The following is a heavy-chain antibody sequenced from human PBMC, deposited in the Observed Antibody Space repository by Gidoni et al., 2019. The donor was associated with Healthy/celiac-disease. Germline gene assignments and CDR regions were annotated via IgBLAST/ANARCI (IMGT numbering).Heavy chain of an antibody. J-gene: IGHJ3*02. CDR3: ARDLYYYDSSGYYGDAFDI. V-gene: IGHV3-30*01. CDR2: ISYDGSNK. CDR1: GFTFSSSA. Sequence: QVQLVESGGGVVQPGRSLRLSCAASGFTFSSSAMHWVRQAPGKGLEWVAVISYDGSNKYYADSVKGRFTISRDNSKNTLYLQMNSLRAEDTAVYYCARDLYYYDSSGYYGDAFDIWGQGTMVTVSS. D-gene: IGHD3-22*01.